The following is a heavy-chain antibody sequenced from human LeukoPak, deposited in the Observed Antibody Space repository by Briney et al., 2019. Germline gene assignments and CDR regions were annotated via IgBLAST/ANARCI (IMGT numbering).Heavy chain of an antibody. CDR1: GFTFSYYA. CDR3: ARTEGYCTGGNCYPFDY. D-gene: IGHD2-15*01. Sequence: GGSLRLSCAASGFTFSYYAMHWVRQAPGKGLEWVAVISDDGNRKYYADSVKGRFTISRDNSKNTLSLQMNSLRVEDTAVYYCARTEGYCTGGNCYPFDYWGQGTLVTVSS. J-gene: IGHJ4*02. V-gene: IGHV3-30-3*01. CDR2: ISDDGNRK.